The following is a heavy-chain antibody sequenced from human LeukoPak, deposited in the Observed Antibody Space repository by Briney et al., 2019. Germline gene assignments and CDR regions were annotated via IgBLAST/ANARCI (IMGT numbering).Heavy chain of an antibody. Sequence: SETLSLTCTVSGGSISSHYWSWIRQPPGKGLEWIGYIYYSGSTNYNPSLKSRVTISVDTSKNQFSLKLSSVTAADTAVYYCARANSYYDFWSGYWNYYYTDVWGKGTTVTVSS. CDR1: GGSISSHY. D-gene: IGHD3-3*01. V-gene: IGHV4-59*11. CDR3: ARANSYYDFWSGYWNYYYTDV. CDR2: IYYSGST. J-gene: IGHJ6*03.